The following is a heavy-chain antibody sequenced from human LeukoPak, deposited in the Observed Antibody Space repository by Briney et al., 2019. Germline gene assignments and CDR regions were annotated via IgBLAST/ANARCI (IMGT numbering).Heavy chain of an antibody. D-gene: IGHD7-27*01. CDR2: IKSKAYGGTT. CDR1: GFTFGDYA. V-gene: IGHV3-49*04. Sequence: GGSLRLPCTASGFTFGDYAMSWVRQAPGKGLEWVGFIKSKAYGGTTEYAASVKGRFTISRDDSKSIAYLQMNSLKTEDTAVYYCIRDPSNWGYNYWGQGTLVTVSS. J-gene: IGHJ4*02. CDR3: IRDPSNWGYNY.